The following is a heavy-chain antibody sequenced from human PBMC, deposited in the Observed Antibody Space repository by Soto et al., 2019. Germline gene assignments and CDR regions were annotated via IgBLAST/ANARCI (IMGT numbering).Heavy chain of an antibody. Sequence: SGPTLVNPKQTLTLTCTFSGFSLSTSGVGVGWVRQPPGKALEWLALVYSNYDKRLSPSLKIQLPITKDTSQIDVVLKMTNMDTGEKINYHCKHMRGLGLFSMVVWGKRSSITVSS. CDR2: VYSNYDK. J-gene: IGHJ6*03. CDR1: GFSLSTSGVG. D-gene: IGHD3-16*01. V-gene: IGHV2-5*01. CDR3: KHMRGLGLFSMVV.